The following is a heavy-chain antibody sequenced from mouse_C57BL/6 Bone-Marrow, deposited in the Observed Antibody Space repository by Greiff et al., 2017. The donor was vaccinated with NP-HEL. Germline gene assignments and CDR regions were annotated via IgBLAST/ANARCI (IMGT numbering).Heavy chain of an antibody. V-gene: IGHV5-15*01. D-gene: IGHD2-5*01. CDR2: ISNLAYSI. CDR1: GFTFSDYG. CDR3: ARHGSNYPFAY. J-gene: IGHJ3*01. Sequence: DVKLQESGGGLVQPGGSLKLSCAASGFTFSDYGMAWVRQAPRKGPEWVAFISNLAYSIYYADTVTGRFTISRENAKKTLYLEMSSLRSEDTAMYYCARHGSNYPFAYWGQGTLVTVSA.